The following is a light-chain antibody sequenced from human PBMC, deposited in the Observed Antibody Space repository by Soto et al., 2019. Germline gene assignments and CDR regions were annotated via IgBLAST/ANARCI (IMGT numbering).Light chain of an antibody. Sequence: DIQMTQSPSSLSASVGDRVTITCRASQSINTYLNWYQQKPGKAPKLLIYAASSLQSGVPSRFSGSGSGTDFTLTISSLQPEDCANYYCQQSHSTPRTFGQGTKVEI. CDR2: AAS. CDR1: QSINTY. CDR3: QQSHSTPRT. J-gene: IGKJ1*01. V-gene: IGKV1-39*01.